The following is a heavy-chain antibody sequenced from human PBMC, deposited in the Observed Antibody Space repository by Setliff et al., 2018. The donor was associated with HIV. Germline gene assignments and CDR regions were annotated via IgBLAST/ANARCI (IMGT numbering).Heavy chain of an antibody. V-gene: IGHV5-51*01. D-gene: IGHD3-22*01. Sequence: GESLKISCQGSGYSFTSYWIGWVRQMPEKGLEWMGIIHPIDSDIRYNPSFQGQVTITADKSISTAYLQWSSLKTSDTAMYYCARVGDTSGYYFYIFDLWGQGTMVTVSS. CDR1: GYSFTSYW. J-gene: IGHJ3*01. CDR2: IHPIDSDI. CDR3: ARVGDTSGYYFYIFDL.